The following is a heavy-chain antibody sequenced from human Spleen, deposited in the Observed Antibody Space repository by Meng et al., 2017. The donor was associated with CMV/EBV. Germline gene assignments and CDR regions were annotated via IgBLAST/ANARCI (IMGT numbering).Heavy chain of an antibody. CDR2: IHYSGRT. CDR1: GGSVSSGSYC. J-gene: IGHJ3*02. D-gene: IGHD3/OR15-3a*01. CDR3: ARDALEGFFLDNDAFDI. Sequence: SETLSLTCTVSGGSVSSGSYCWSWIRQDPGKGLEWIGYIHYSGRTKYNPSLKSRLTILVDTSNNQFSLTLYSVTAADTAVYYCARDALEGFFLDNDAFDIWGQGTMVTVSS. V-gene: IGHV4-61*01.